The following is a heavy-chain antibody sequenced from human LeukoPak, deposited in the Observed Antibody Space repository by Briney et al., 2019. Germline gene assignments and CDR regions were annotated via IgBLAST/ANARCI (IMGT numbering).Heavy chain of an antibody. CDR1: GFTFSSYS. Sequence: GGSLRLSCAGSGFTFSSYSMHWVRQAPGKGLVWVSHINTDGSSTSLADSVKGRFTISRDNAKNTLYLQMNSLRAEDTAVYYCGRSGVAYGMDVWGQGTTVTVSS. D-gene: IGHD2-8*01. CDR2: INTDGSST. CDR3: GRSGVAYGMDV. J-gene: IGHJ6*02. V-gene: IGHV3-74*01.